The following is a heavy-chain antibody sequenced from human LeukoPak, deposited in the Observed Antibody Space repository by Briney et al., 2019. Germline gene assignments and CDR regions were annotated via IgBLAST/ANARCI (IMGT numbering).Heavy chain of an antibody. CDR2: ISGSGGST. J-gene: IGHJ3*02. Sequence: GGSLRLSCAASGSTFSSYAMSWVRQAPGKGLEWVSAISGSGGSTYYTDSVKGRFTISRDNSKNTLYLQMNSLRAEDTAVYYCAKAVDTAMVRGAFDIWGQGTMVTASS. CDR3: AKAVDTAMVRGAFDI. CDR1: GSTFSSYA. D-gene: IGHD5-18*01. V-gene: IGHV3-23*01.